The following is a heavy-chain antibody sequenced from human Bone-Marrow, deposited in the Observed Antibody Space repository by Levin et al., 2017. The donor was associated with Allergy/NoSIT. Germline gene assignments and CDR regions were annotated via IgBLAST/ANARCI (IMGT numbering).Heavy chain of an antibody. Sequence: SETLSLTCTVSGGSVSSNDFYWDWIRQPPGKGLEWIGSRYWSGSTYYNPSLKSRVTIYIDMSKNQFSLQLSSVTAADTAVYYCARRRDGYNSLLRYFDSWGQGTRVTVSS. D-gene: IGHD5-24*01. V-gene: IGHV4-39*01. CDR2: RYWSGST. CDR3: ARRRDGYNSLLRYFDS. CDR1: GGSVSSNDFY. J-gene: IGHJ4*02.